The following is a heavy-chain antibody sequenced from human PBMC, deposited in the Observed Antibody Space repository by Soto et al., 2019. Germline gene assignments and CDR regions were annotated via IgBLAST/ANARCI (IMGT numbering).Heavy chain of an antibody. CDR1: GYTFTSYG. V-gene: IGHV1-18*01. CDR2: ISAYNGNT. J-gene: IGHJ3*02. D-gene: IGHD2-2*01. Sequence: QGQLVQSGAEVKKPGASVKVSCKASGYTFTSYGISWVRQAPGQGLEWMGWISAYNGNTNYAQKLQGRVTMTTDTSTSTAYMELRSLRSEDTAVYYCARELYCSSTSCYPRGAFDIWGQGTMVTVSS. CDR3: ARELYCSSTSCYPRGAFDI.